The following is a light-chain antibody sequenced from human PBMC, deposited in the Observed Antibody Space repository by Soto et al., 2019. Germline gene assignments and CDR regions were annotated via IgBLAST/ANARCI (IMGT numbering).Light chain of an antibody. V-gene: IGLV2-23*01. Sequence: QSALTQPASVSGSPGQSITISCTGTSSDVGSYNIVSWYQQHPGKAPKLMIYEGSKRPSGVSNRFSGSKSGNTASLTISGLQAEDEADYYGCSYAGSSTLVVFGGGTKLTVL. J-gene: IGLJ2*01. CDR3: CSYAGSSTLVV. CDR1: SSDVGSYNI. CDR2: EGS.